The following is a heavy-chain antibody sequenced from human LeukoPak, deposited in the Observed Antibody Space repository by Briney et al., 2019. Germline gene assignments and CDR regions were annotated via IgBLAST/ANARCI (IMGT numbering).Heavy chain of an antibody. Sequence: GESLKISCKGSGYSFTSYWIGWVRQMPGKRLEWMGIIYPGDSDTRYSPSFQGQVTISADKSISTAYLQWSSLKASDTAMYYCARHITMVRGVTREFDYWGQGTLVTVSS. V-gene: IGHV5-51*01. CDR3: ARHITMVRGVTREFDY. CDR2: IYPGDSDT. D-gene: IGHD3-10*01. CDR1: GYSFTSYW. J-gene: IGHJ4*02.